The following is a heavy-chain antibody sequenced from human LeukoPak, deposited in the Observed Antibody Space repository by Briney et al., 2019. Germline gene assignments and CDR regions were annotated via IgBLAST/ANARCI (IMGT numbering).Heavy chain of an antibody. V-gene: IGHV1-18*01. CDR2: ISAYNGNT. CDR1: GYTFTNYG. D-gene: IGHD2-2*01. Sequence: ASVKVSCKASGYTFTNYGINWVRQAPGQGLEWMGWISAYNGNTNYAQKLQGRVTMTTDTSTSTAYMELRSLRSDDTGVYYCARDLGGYCSSSSCPILFWGQGTMVTVSS. CDR3: ARDLGGYCSSSSCPILF. J-gene: IGHJ3*01.